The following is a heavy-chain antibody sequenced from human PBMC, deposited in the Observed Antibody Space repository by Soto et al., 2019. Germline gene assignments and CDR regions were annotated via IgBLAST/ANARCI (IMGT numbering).Heavy chain of an antibody. D-gene: IGHD2-15*01. V-gene: IGHV4-31*03. Sequence: SETLSLTCTVSGGSISSGGYYWSWIRQHPGKGLEWIGYIYYSGSTYYNPSLKSRVTISVDTSKNPFSLKLSSVTAADTAVYYCARSQGGCSGGSCYVLDYWGQGTLVTVSS. CDR3: ARSQGGCSGGSCYVLDY. J-gene: IGHJ4*02. CDR1: GGSISSGGYY. CDR2: IYYSGST.